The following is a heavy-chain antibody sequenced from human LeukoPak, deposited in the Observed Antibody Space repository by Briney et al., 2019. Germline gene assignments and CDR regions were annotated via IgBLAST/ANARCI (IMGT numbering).Heavy chain of an antibody. D-gene: IGHD4-23*01. CDR1: GGSISSYY. CDR3: ARGRDGGNYPPVDY. V-gene: IGHV4-59*01. CDR2: IYYSGST. J-gene: IGHJ4*02. Sequence: PSEALSLTCTVSGGSISSYYWSWIRQPPRKGLEWIGYIYYSGSTNYNPPLKSRVTISVDTSKNQFSLKLSSVTAADTAVYFCARGRDGGNYPPVDYWGQGSLVTVSS.